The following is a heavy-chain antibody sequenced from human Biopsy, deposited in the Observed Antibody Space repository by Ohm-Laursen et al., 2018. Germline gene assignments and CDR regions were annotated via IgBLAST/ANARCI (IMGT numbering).Heavy chain of an antibody. V-gene: IGHV4-31*03. CDR2: ISYNERT. J-gene: IGHJ2*01. CDR1: GASVKTSGYF. CDR3: VREPKTGTAEPWYFDL. Sequence: TLSLTCSVSGASVKTSGYFWAWIRQRPGKGLEWIGYISYNERTHYNPSLTSRLAISFDTSNNRISLKLRSVSVADTAVYYCVREPKTGTAEPWYFDLWGRGSPVTVPS. D-gene: IGHD3-9*01.